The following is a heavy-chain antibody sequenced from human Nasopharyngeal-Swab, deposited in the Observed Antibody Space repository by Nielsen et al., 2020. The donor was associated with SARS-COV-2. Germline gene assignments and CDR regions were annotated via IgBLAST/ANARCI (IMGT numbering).Heavy chain of an antibody. CDR3: ARDESGDYLGLPFDH. V-gene: IGHV4-39*07. CDR2: IFSSGST. Sequence: GSLRLSCVVSGASISSRNNYWGWIRQSPGKGLEWIGTIFSSGSTYNPSLKSRVTMSVDTSKNQFSLKLTSVTAADTAVYYCARDESGDYLGLPFDHWGRGTLVTVSS. J-gene: IGHJ4*02. CDR1: GASISSRNNY. D-gene: IGHD4-17*01.